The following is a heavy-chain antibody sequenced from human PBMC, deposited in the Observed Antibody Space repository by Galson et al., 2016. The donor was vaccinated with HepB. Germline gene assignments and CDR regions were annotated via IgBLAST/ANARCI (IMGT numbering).Heavy chain of an antibody. CDR1: GYTFSNYG. Sequence: SVKVSCKASGYTFSNYGVSWMRQAPGQGLEWVGWINPYNGNTNYAQILQGRVTMTTDTSTSTAYMELRSLRSDDTAVYYCARERAWGAVGAPGNYYYVMDVWGQGTTVTVSS. J-gene: IGHJ6*02. CDR3: ARERAWGAVGAPGNYYYVMDV. CDR2: INPYNGNT. V-gene: IGHV1-18*01. D-gene: IGHD6-19*01.